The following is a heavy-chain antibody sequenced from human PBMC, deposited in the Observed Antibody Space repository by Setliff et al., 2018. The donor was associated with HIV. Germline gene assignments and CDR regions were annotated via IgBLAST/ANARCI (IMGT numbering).Heavy chain of an antibody. CDR3: VRLLGKD. J-gene: IGHJ4*02. D-gene: IGHD7-27*01. V-gene: IGHV4-59*11. Sequence: SETLSLTCTVSGGSISSHYWSWIRQPQGKGLEWIGSVSHSGSSDYSPSLESRASISIDISKNQFSLNLTSVTATDTAFYYCVRLLGKDWGRGKMVTVSS. CDR1: GGSISSHY. CDR2: VSHSGSS.